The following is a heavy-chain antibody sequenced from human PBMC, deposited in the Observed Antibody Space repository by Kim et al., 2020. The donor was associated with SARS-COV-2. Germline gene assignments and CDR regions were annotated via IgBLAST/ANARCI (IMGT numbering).Heavy chain of an antibody. V-gene: IGHV3-48*02. Sequence: GGSLRLSCAASGFTFSSYSMNWVRQAPGKGLEWVSYISSSSTIYYADSVKGRFTISRDNAKNSLYLQMNSLRDEDTAVYYCERNEDLRITMIVVVSAFD. D-gene: IGHD3-22*01. J-gene: IGHJ4*01. CDR2: ISSSSTI. CDR3: ERNEDLRITMIVVVSAFD. CDR1: GFTFSSYS.